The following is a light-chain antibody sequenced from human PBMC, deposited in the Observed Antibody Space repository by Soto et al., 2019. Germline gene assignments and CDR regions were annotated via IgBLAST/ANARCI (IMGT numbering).Light chain of an antibody. Sequence: DIPMTQSPSTLSASVGDRVTITCRASQSISSWLAWYQQKPGTAPKLLIYKASSFQSGVPSRFSGSGSGTEFTLTISSLQPDDFATYYCQQYSSYPYTFGQGTKLEIK. CDR1: QSISSW. CDR3: QQYSSYPYT. J-gene: IGKJ2*01. CDR2: KAS. V-gene: IGKV1-5*03.